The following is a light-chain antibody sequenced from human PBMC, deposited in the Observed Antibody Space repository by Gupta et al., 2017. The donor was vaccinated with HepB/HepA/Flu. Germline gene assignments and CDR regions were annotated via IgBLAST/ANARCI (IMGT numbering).Light chain of an antibody. CDR2: GAS. Sequence: EFVLTQSPGTLSLSPGERATLSCRASQSFTSGYLAWYQQKPGQAPRLLIYGASSRATDIPDRFSGSGSGTDFTLTISRLEPEDFAVYYCQHYDDSIPLSFGGGTKVEMK. J-gene: IGKJ4*01. CDR3: QHYDDSIPLS. V-gene: IGKV3-20*01. CDR1: QSFTSGY.